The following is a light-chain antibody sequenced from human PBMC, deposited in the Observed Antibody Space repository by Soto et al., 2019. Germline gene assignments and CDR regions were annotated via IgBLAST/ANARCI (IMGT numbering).Light chain of an antibody. V-gene: IGKV4-1*01. J-gene: IGKJ1*01. CDR3: QQYFGSPWT. Sequence: DIVMTQSPDSLAVSLGERATINCKSSQPVLSNSKNKNYLAWYQQKPGQPPRLLIYWASARETGVPDRFSGSGSGTDFTLSIGSLQAEDVAVYYCQQYFGSPWTFGQGTKVEIK. CDR1: QPVLSNSKNKNY. CDR2: WAS.